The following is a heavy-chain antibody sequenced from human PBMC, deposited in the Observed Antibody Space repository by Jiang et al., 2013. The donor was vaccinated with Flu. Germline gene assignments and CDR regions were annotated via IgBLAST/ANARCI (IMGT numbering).Heavy chain of an antibody. CDR2: TYYRSYWYA. J-gene: IGHJ4*02. CDR1: SSA. Sequence: SSAWNWIRLSPSRGLEWLGRTYYRSYWYAEYAVSVKSRLTINADTTKNQFSLHLKSVTPEDTAVYFCARDLLSSGYYYFASWGQGTLVTVSS. V-gene: IGHV6-1*01. D-gene: IGHD6-19*01. CDR3: ARDLLSSGYYYFAS.